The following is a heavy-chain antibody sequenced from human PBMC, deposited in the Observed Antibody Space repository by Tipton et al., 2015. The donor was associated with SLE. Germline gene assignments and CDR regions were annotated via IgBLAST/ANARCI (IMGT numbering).Heavy chain of an antibody. V-gene: IGHV4-59*01. CDR2: IYYSGTT. Sequence: TLSLTCTVSGGSIINDYWTWIRQPPGKGLEWIGYIYYSGTTNYNPSLKSRVTILVDTSRYHFSLKLSSVTAADTAVYYCARGGPRTYYDFWSGSPFDSWGQGTLVTVSS. D-gene: IGHD3-3*01. CDR3: ARGGPRTYYDFWSGSPFDS. J-gene: IGHJ4*02. CDR1: GGSIINDY.